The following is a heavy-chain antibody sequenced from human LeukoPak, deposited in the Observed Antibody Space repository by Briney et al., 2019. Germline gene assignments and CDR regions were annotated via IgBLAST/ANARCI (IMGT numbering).Heavy chain of an antibody. CDR3: ARYALYCGGDCYSVGFDY. CDR2: IYYSGST. V-gene: IGHV4-31*03. D-gene: IGHD2-21*02. J-gene: IGHJ4*02. CDR1: GGSISSGGYY. Sequence: TLSLTCTVSGGSISSGGYYWSWIRQHPGKGLEWIGYIYYSGSTYYNPSLKSRVTISVDTSKNQFSLKLSSVTAADTAVYYCARYALYCGGDCYSVGFDYWGQGTLVTVSS.